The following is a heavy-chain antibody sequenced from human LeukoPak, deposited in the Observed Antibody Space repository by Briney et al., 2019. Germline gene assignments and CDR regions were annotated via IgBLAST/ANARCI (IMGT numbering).Heavy chain of an antibody. Sequence: GESLKISCKGSGYNFTSYWIGWVRQMPGKGLEWMGIIYPADSDTKYSPSFQGQVTISAGKSISTAYLQWSRLKASDTAMYYCASPSVSYCTGGSCYSGLDYWGQGTLVTVSS. D-gene: IGHD2-15*01. CDR3: ASPSVSYCTGGSCYSGLDY. J-gene: IGHJ4*02. CDR2: IYPADSDT. V-gene: IGHV5-51*01. CDR1: GYNFTSYW.